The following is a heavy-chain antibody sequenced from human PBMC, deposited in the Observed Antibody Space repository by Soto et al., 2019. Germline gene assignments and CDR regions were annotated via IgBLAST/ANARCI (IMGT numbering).Heavy chain of an antibody. CDR3: ASVGSDYDNSGYFLP. J-gene: IGHJ5*02. CDR2: TSHSGRT. CDR1: GGYASSSHR. D-gene: IGHD3-22*01. V-gene: IGHV4-4*02. Sequence: SQTLSLTCIVSGGYASSSHRWSWVRQPPGKGLEWIGATSHSGRTTYNPSLKSRATISVDKSENQFSLRLRSVTAADTAFYYCASVGSDYDNSGYFLPWGPGTLVTVSS.